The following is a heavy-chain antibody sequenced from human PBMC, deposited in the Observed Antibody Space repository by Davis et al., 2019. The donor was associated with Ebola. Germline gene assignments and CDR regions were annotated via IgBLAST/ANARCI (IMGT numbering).Heavy chain of an antibody. Sequence: ASVKVSCKASGYIFIGYDINWVRQAAGQGLEWMGWVNPNNGKTGYAQKFQGRVTMTTSPSIKTAYLELNSLRSEDSAVYYCVRISGGSHWNYYYAMDVWGQGTTVTVSS. CDR3: VRISGGSHWNYYYAMDV. V-gene: IGHV1-8*01. CDR2: VNPNNGKT. D-gene: IGHD3-16*01. J-gene: IGHJ6*02. CDR1: GYIFIGYD.